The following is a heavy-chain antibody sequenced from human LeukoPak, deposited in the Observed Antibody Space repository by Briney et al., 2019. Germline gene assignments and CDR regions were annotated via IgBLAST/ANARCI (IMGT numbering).Heavy chain of an antibody. J-gene: IGHJ6*02. V-gene: IGHV1-18*01. CDR1: GYTFTSYG. CDR2: ISAYNDNT. CDR3: AREIVVVAALKTGGYYGMDV. Sequence: ASVKVSCKASGYTFTSYGISWVRQAPGQGLEWMGWISAYNDNTNYAQKLQGRVTMTTDTSTSTAYMELRSLRSDDTAVYYCAREIVVVAALKTGGYYGMDVWGQGTTVTVSS. D-gene: IGHD2-15*01.